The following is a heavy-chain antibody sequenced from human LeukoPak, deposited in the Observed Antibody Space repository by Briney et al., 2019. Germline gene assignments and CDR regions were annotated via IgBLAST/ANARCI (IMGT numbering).Heavy chain of an antibody. CDR2: IYYSGST. CDR1: GGSISSYY. J-gene: IGHJ4*02. V-gene: IGHV4-39*01. Sequence: SETLSLTCTVSGGSISSYYWGWIRQPPGKGLEWIGSIYYSGSTYYNPSLKSRVTISVDTSKNQFSLKLSSVTAADTAVYYCARLGYSYGPFDYWGQGTLVTVSS. D-gene: IGHD5-18*01. CDR3: ARLGYSYGPFDY.